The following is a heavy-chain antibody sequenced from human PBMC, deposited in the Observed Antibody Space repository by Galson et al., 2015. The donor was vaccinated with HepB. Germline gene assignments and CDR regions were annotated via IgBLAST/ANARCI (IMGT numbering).Heavy chain of an antibody. CDR3: ARLASSADDAFDI. J-gene: IGHJ3*02. CDR2: IDWDDDK. D-gene: IGHD6-6*01. V-gene: IGHV2-70*04. CDR1: GFSLSTSGMR. Sequence: PALVKPTQTLTLTCTFSGFSLSTSGMRVSWIRQPPGKALEWLARIDWDDDKFYSTSLKTRLTISKDTSKNQVVLTMTNMDPVDTATYYCARLASSADDAFDIWGQGTMVTVSS.